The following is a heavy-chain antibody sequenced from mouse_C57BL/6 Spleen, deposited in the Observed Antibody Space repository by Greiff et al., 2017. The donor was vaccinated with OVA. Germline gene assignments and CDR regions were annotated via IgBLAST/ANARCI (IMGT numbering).Heavy chain of an antibody. CDR2: IYPGSGNT. CDR1: GYTFTDYY. J-gene: IGHJ4*01. D-gene: IGHD1-1*01. CDR3: ARIYYGSSYGAMDY. V-gene: IGHV1-76*01. Sequence: QVQLKQSGAELVRPGASVKLSCKASGYTFTDYYINWVKQRPGQGLEWIARIYPGSGNTYYNEKFKGKATLTAEKSSSTAYMQLSSLTSEDSAVYFCARIYYGSSYGAMDYWGQGTSVTVSS.